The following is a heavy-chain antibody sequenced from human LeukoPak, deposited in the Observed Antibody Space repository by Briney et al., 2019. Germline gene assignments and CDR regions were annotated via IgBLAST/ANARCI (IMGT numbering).Heavy chain of an antibody. V-gene: IGHV1-8*02. Sequence: ASVKVSCKASGYTFTSYDINWVRQATGQGLEWMGWMNPNSGNTGYAQKFQGRVTMTRDMSTSTVYMELSSLRSEDSAVYYCARVYYSSPRAWFDYWGQGTLVTVSS. CDR1: GYTFTSYD. CDR2: MNPNSGNT. D-gene: IGHD6-13*01. CDR3: ARVYYSSPRAWFDY. J-gene: IGHJ5*01.